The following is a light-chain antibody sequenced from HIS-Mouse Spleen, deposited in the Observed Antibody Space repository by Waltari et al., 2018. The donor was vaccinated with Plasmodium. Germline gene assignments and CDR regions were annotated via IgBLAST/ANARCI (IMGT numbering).Light chain of an antibody. CDR2: DVS. CDR3: CSYAGSYTLV. J-gene: IGLJ2*01. V-gene: IGLV2-11*01. Sequence: QSALTQPRSVSGSPGQSVTISCTGTSSDVGGYTYVSWYQPHPGKAPKLMIYDVSKRPSGVPERFSVSKSGNTASLPISGLQAEDEADYYCCSYAGSYTLVFGGGTKLTVL. CDR1: SSDVGGYTY.